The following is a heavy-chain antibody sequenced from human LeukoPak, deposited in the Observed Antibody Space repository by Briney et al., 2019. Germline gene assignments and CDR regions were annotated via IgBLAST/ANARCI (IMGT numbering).Heavy chain of an antibody. CDR2: FYHGGST. CDR3: ARDVYYDSSNGGDY. V-gene: IGHV4-38-2*02. D-gene: IGHD3-22*01. J-gene: IGHJ4*02. CDR1: GYSISTGYY. Sequence: SETLSLTCTVSGYSISTGYYWDWIRQPPGKGLEWIGTFYHGGSTYYNPSLKSRVTISVDTSKNQFSLKLSSVTAADTAVYYCARDVYYDSSNGGDYWGQGTLVTVSS.